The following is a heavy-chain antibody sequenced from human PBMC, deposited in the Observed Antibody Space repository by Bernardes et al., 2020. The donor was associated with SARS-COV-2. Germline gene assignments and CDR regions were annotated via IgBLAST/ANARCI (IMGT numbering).Heavy chain of an antibody. CDR1: GFSLNTIGVG. CDR3: AHEHRWQQIGY. Sequence: SVPTLVKPTQTLTLTCAFSGFSLNTIGVGVGWIRQPPGKALEWLALIYWSGDKRYSPSLKSRLTITKDTSKNQVVLTMTNMDPVDTATYYCAHEHRWQQIGYWGQGALVIVSS. V-gene: IGHV2-5*01. CDR2: IYWSGDK. J-gene: IGHJ4*02.